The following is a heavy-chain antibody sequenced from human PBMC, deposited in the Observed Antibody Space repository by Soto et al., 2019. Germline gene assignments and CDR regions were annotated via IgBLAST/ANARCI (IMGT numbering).Heavy chain of an antibody. Sequence: ASVKVSCKVSGYTLTELSMHWVRQAPGKGLEWMGGFDPEDGETIYAQKFQGRVTMTEDTSTDTAYMELSSLRSEDTAAYYCATAYYDSSGYYSDYWGQGTLVTVSS. V-gene: IGHV1-24*01. CDR1: GYTLTELS. CDR2: FDPEDGET. D-gene: IGHD3-22*01. CDR3: ATAYYDSSGYYSDY. J-gene: IGHJ4*02.